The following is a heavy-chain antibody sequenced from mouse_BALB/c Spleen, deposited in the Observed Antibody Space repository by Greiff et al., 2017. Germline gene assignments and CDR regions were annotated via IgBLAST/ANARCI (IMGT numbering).Heavy chain of an antibody. Sequence: EVQLQQSGTVLARPGASVKMSCKASGYTFTSYWMHWVKQRPGQGLEWIGAIYPGNSDTSYNQKFKGKAKLTAVTSTSTAYMELSSLTNEDSAVYYCIRWDRYSYAMDYWGQGTSVTVSS. CDR3: IRWDRYSYAMDY. CDR2: IYPGNSDT. D-gene: IGHD2-14*01. CDR1: GYTFTSYW. V-gene: IGHV1-5*01. J-gene: IGHJ4*01.